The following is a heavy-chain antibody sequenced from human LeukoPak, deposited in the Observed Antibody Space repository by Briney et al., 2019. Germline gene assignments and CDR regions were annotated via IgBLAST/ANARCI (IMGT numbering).Heavy chain of an antibody. CDR2: INHSGST. V-gene: IGHV4-34*01. Sequence: SETLSLTCAVYGGSFSGYYWSWISQPPGKGLEWIGEINHSGSTNYNPSLKSRVTISVDTSKNQFSLKLSSVTAADTAVYYCASSFRSTSRKFDYWGQGTLVTVSS. D-gene: IGHD2-2*01. CDR1: GGSFSGYY. J-gene: IGHJ4*02. CDR3: ASSFRSTSRKFDY.